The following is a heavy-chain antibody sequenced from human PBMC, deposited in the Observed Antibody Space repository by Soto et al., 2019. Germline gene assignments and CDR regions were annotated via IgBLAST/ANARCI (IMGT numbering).Heavy chain of an antibody. J-gene: IGHJ5*02. CDR2: SYYSGST. D-gene: IGHD2-2*01. CDR1: DGSRTRYY. V-gene: IGHV4-59*08. Sequence: CSVGDGSRTRYYRSRIKKPQGKGLEWIGYSYYSGSTNYNPSLKSRVTISVDTSKNQFSLKLSSVTAADTAVYYCARQNRRIARGYQLLPTRINGLAPWGHGTPVTVSS. CDR3: ARQNRRIARGYQLLPTRINGLAP.